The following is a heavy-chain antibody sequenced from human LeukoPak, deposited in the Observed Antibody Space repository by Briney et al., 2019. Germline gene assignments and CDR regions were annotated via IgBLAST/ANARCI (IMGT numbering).Heavy chain of an antibody. CDR1: GFALSSHW. CDR3: ARNNGMDV. CDR2: VNRDGSET. V-gene: IGHV3-7*03. Sequence: QPGGSLRLSCAASGFALSSHWMTWVRQVPGRGPEWVANVNRDGSETYYLDSVKGRFTISKDNAKNSLYLQMNSLRAEDTALYHCARNNGMDVWGQGTTVLVSS. J-gene: IGHJ6*02.